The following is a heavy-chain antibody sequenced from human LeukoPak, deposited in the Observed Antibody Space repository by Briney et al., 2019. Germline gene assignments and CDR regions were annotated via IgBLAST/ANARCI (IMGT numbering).Heavy chain of an antibody. D-gene: IGHD6-13*01. CDR3: ATLVYSSIWSFDY. Sequence: SQTLSLTCTLAARSISSSSYYSGWIRQPPGNGLEWIGSMYSRGSTHYDPSLKRRVIISVETSKNQFYLKLSSVTATDTAVYYCATLVYSSIWSFDYWGQGTLASVSS. CDR2: MYSRGST. CDR1: ARSISSSSYY. V-gene: IGHV4-39*01. J-gene: IGHJ4*02.